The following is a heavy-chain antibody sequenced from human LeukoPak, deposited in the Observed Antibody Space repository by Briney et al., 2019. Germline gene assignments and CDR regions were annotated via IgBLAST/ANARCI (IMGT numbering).Heavy chain of an antibody. Sequence: GGSLRLSCAASGFTFNSFHWVRQAPGKGLVWVAHINSDGSTTNYADSVKGRFTISRDNDQNTLYLQMNSLRAEDTAIYYCARDFVGVYLFDSWGQGTLVTVSS. CDR1: GFTFNSF. CDR2: INSDGSTT. V-gene: IGHV3-74*01. D-gene: IGHD3-16*01. J-gene: IGHJ4*02. CDR3: ARDFVGVYLFDS.